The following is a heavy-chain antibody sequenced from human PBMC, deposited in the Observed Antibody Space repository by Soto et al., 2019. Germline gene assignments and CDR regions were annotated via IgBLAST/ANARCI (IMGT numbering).Heavy chain of an antibody. CDR2: INTYNGNT. V-gene: IGHV1-18*01. J-gene: IGHJ5*02. CDR1: GYTFTHDG. D-gene: IGHD3-10*01. Sequence: GASVKVSCKASGYTFTHDGISWVRQAPGQGLEWMGWINTYNGNTNHAQKLQGRVTMTTDTSTSTAYMELRSLRSDDTAVYYCARGVGSGTYYNQYNWFDPWGQGTLVTVSS. CDR3: ARGVGSGTYYNQYNWFDP.